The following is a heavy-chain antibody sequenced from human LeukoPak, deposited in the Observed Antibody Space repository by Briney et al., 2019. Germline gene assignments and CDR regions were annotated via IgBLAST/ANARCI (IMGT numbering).Heavy chain of an antibody. Sequence: GGSLRLSCAASGFTFSSYAMSWVRQAPGKGLEWVSAISGSGGNTYYADSVKGRFTISRDNSKNTLYLQMNSLRAEDTAVYYCAKAPCGGDCSGAFDIWGQGTMVTVSS. CDR3: AKAPCGGDCSGAFDI. CDR2: ISGSGGNT. CDR1: GFTFSSYA. V-gene: IGHV3-23*01. D-gene: IGHD2-21*02. J-gene: IGHJ3*02.